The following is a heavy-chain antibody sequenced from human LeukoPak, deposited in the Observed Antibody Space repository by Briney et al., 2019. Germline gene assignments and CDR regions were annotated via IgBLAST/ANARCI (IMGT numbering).Heavy chain of an antibody. J-gene: IGHJ4*02. CDR2: ISAGNGNT. D-gene: IGHD1-26*01. V-gene: IGHV1-3*01. CDR1: GYTFTSYA. Sequence: SVKVSCKASGYTFTSYAIHWVRQAPGQRLEWMGWISAGNGNTKYSQNFQGRVTFISNTSATTAFMELSGLRSEDAAVYYCARDSGSGSNDYWGQGTLVTVSS. CDR3: ARDSGSGSNDY.